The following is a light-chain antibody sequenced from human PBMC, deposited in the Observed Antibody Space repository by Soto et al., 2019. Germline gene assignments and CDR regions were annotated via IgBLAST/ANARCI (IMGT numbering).Light chain of an antibody. J-gene: IGKJ2*01. CDR1: QDISNY. Sequence: DIQMTQSPSSLSASVGDRVTITCQASQDISNYLNWYQQKPGKAPKLLIYDASNLETGVPSRFSGSGSGTDFTFTISRLQPEDIATDYCQQYDKPPTFGQGTKLEIK. CDR3: QQYDKPPT. CDR2: DAS. V-gene: IGKV1-33*01.